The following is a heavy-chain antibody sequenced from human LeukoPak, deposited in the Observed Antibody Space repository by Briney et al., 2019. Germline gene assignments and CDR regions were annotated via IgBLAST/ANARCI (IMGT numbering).Heavy chain of an antibody. D-gene: IGHD2-21*01. J-gene: IGHJ4*02. CDR1: GGSTSSYY. Sequence: PSETLSLTCTVSGGSTSSYYWSWIRQPPGKGLEWIGYIYYSGSINYNPSLKSRVTISVDTSKNQFSLKLSSVTAADTAVYYCARNSHFDYWGQGTLVTVSS. CDR2: IYYSGSI. V-gene: IGHV4-59*01. CDR3: ARNSHFDY.